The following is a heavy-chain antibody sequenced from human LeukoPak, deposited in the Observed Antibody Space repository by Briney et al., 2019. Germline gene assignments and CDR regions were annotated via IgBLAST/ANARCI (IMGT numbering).Heavy chain of an antibody. CDR1: GGSFSGYY. J-gene: IGHJ4*02. CDR2: INHSGST. V-gene: IGHV4-34*01. Sequence: PSGTLSLTCAVYGGSFSGYYWSWIRQPPGKGLEWIGEINHSGSTNYNPSLKSRVTISVDTSKNQFSLKLSSVTAADTAVYYCARARRGYGGNPTGGDYWGQGTLVTVSS. CDR3: ARARRGYGGNPTGGDY. D-gene: IGHD4-23*01.